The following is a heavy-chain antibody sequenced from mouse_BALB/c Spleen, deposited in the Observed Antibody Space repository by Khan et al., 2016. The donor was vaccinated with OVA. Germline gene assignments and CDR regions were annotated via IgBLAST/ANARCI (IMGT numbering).Heavy chain of an antibody. CDR1: GFTFSSDW. Sequence: EVKLEESGGGLVQPGGSMKLSCVASGFTFSSDWMSWVRQSPEKGLEWVAEIRLKSDNYATHYAESVKGTFTISRDDSKSRLYLQMTSLRAEDTGIYYCTQLGRSYWGQGTLVTVSA. CDR2: IRLKSDNYAT. V-gene: IGHV6-6*02. J-gene: IGHJ3*01. D-gene: IGHD4-1*02. CDR3: TQLGRSY.